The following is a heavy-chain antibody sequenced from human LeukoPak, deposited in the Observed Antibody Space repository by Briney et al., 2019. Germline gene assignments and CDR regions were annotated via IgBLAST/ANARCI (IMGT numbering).Heavy chain of an antibody. V-gene: IGHV3-23*01. Sequence: PGGSLRLSCAASGFTFSSYAMSWVRQAPGKGLEWVSAISGSGGSTYYADSVKGRFTISRDNSKNTLYLQMNSLRAEDTAVYYCAKDLEYAVELQWFGEPLGDPWGQGTLVTVSS. CDR3: AKDLEYAVELQWFGEPLGDP. D-gene: IGHD3-10*01. CDR1: GFTFSSYA. J-gene: IGHJ5*02. CDR2: ISGSGGST.